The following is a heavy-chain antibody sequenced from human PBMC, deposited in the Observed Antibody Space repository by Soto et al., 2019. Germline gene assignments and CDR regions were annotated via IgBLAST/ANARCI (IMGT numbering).Heavy chain of an antibody. CDR3: ARGGAMGVDY. J-gene: IGHJ4*02. CDR1: GFTFNTHW. D-gene: IGHD1-26*01. CDR2: IYFDGITT. V-gene: IGHV3-74*01. Sequence: PGGSLRLSCTVSGFTFNTHWMHWVRQAPGKGLVWVSRIYFDGITTNYADSVKGRLTVSRDNAKNTVYLHVNTLRDEDTAVYYCARGGAMGVDYWGQGTLVPVSS.